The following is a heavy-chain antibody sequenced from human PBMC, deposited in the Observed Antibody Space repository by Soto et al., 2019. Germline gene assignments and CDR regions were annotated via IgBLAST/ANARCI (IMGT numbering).Heavy chain of an antibody. V-gene: IGHV1-46*01. CDR2: INPSGGST. J-gene: IGHJ4*02. CDR1: GYTFTSYY. Sequence: WASVKVSCKASGYTFTSYYMHWVRQAPGQGLEWMGIINPSGGSTNYAQKLQGRVTMTTDTSTSTAYMELRSLRSDDTAVYYCARDYDYYDSSGYHYWGQGTLVTVSS. CDR3: ARDYDYYDSSGYHY. D-gene: IGHD3-22*01.